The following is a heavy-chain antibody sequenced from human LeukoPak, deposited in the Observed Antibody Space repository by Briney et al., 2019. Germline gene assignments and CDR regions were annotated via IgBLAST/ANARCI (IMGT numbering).Heavy chain of an antibody. V-gene: IGHV3-21*01. CDR3: ARDFSLSGSYLDY. CDR1: GFTFSSYA. D-gene: IGHD1-26*01. Sequence: GGSLRLSCAASGFTFSSYAMSWVRQAPGKGLEWVSSISSSSSYIYYADSVKGRFTISRDNAKNSLYLQMNSLRAEDTAVYYCARDFSLSGSYLDYWGQGTLVTVSS. J-gene: IGHJ4*02. CDR2: ISSSSSYI.